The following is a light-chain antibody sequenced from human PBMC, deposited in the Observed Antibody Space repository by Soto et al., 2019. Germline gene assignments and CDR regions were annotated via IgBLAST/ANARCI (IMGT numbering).Light chain of an antibody. V-gene: IGLV2-14*01. J-gene: IGLJ2*01. Sequence: QAASVSGSPGQSITISCTGTSSDIGVYDFVSWYQQHPAKAPKLLIYDVSYRPSGVSDRFSGSKSGNTASLTISGLQAEDEADYYCCSYTSSSTVLFGGGTKVTVL. CDR2: DVS. CDR1: SSDIGVYDF. CDR3: CSYTSSSTVL.